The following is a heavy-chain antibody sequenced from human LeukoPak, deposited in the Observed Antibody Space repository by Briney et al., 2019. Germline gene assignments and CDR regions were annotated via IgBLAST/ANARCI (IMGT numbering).Heavy chain of an antibody. CDR3: AVTAMVTLGGDAFDI. D-gene: IGHD5-18*01. CDR1: GFTFSSYA. Sequence: PGGSLRLSCAASGFTFSSYAMSWVRQAPGKGLEWVSAISGSGGSTYYADCVKGRFTISRENSKNTLYLKMNSLRAEDTAVYYCAVTAMVTLGGDAFDIWGQGTMVTVSS. CDR2: ISGSGGST. J-gene: IGHJ3*02. V-gene: IGHV3-23*01.